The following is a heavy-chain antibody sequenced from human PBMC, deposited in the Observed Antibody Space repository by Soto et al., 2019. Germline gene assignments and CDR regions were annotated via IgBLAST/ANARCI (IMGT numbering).Heavy chain of an antibody. CDR2: ISAENGNT. CDR1: GYTFTSYA. Sequence: ASVKVSCKASGYTFTSYAISWVRQAPGQGLEWMGWISAENGNTNFAQNFQGRITMTTDTSTNTAYMDLRSLRSDDTAVYYCARTPAGIQTFDCWGQGTLVTVSS. V-gene: IGHV1-18*01. J-gene: IGHJ4*02. CDR3: ARTPAGIQTFDC. D-gene: IGHD2-2*01.